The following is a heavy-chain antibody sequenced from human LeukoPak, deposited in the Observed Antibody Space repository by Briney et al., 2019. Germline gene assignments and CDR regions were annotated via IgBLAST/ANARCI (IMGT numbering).Heavy chain of an antibody. Sequence: SVKVSCKASGGTFSSYAISWVRQAPGQGLEWMGGIIPIFGTANYAQKFQGRVTITTDESTSTAYMELSSLRSEDTAVYYCARDATLAGRSFDYGGQGTLVTVSS. D-gene: IGHD6-19*01. J-gene: IGHJ4*02. CDR2: IIPIFGTA. CDR1: GGTFSSYA. V-gene: IGHV1-69*05. CDR3: ARDATLAGRSFDY.